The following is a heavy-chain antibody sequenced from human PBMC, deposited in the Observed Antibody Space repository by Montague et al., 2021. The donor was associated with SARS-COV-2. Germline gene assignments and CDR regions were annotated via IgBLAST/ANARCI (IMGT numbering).Heavy chain of an antibody. J-gene: IGHJ4*02. V-gene: IGHV3-23*01. Sequence: ETLSLTCTVSGGSISSGSYYWSWIRQPAGKGLEWVSTMSSSGRNTFYADSVKGRFTISRDSGNNTLYLQMRSLRAEDSARYYCAKFKGKEVPDYCMDFWGPGTLAAVSS. D-gene: IGHD4-11*01. CDR3: AKFKGKEVPDYCMDF. CDR1: GGSISSGSYY. CDR2: MSSSGRNT.